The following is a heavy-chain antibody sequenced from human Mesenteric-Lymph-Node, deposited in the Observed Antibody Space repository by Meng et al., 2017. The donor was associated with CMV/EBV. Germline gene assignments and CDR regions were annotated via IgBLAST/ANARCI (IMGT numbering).Heavy chain of an antibody. J-gene: IGHJ4*02. V-gene: IGHV3-73*01. Sequence: GESLKISCAASGFTFSGSAMHWVRQASGKGLEWVGRIRSKAYNYATAYGESVKGRFTISRDDSKNTAYLQMNSLKTEDTAVYYCTTDNYYFDYWGQGTLVTVSS. CDR1: GFTFSGSA. CDR3: TTDNYYFDY. D-gene: IGHD5-24*01. CDR2: IRSKAYNYAT.